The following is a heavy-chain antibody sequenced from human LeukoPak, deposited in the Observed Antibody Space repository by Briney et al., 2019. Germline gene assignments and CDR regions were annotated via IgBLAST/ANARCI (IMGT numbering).Heavy chain of an antibody. D-gene: IGHD6-13*01. CDR1: GFTFSSYW. CDR3: ARDRGSAAGEVGY. V-gene: IGHV3-7*01. J-gene: IGHJ4*02. CDR2: IKQDGSEK. Sequence: GGSLRLSCAASGFTFSSYWMSWVRQAPGKGLEWVANIKQDGSEKYYVDSVKGRFTISRDNAKNSLYLQMNSLRAEDTAVYYCARDRGSAAGEVGYWGQGTLVTVSS.